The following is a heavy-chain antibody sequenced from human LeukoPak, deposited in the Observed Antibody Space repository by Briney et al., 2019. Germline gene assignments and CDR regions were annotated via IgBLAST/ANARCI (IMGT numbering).Heavy chain of an antibody. D-gene: IGHD2-15*01. CDR3: GRTLGGGGFDV. CDR1: GGSISSSAYY. Sequence: SETLSLTCLVSGGSISSSAYYWAWIRQPPGKGLEWIASIYYSGSTYYNPSLKSRVTISADTSESQFSLKLSSVTAADTAVFYCGRTLGGGGFDVWGQGTMVTVSS. CDR2: IYYSGST. V-gene: IGHV4-39*01. J-gene: IGHJ3*01.